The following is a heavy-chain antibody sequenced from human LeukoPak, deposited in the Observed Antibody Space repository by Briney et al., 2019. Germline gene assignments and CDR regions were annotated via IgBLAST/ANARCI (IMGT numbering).Heavy chain of an antibody. CDR2: IYSDGST. Sequence: GGSLRLSCAASGFIVSGDFMSWVRQAPGKGLEWVSVIYSDGSTYYADSVKGRLTISRDNSKNTLDLQMTGLRAEDTAVYYCARERGRGRDSPWFDYWGQGTLVTVSS. CDR3: ARERGRGRDSPWFDY. V-gene: IGHV3-53*01. D-gene: IGHD1-26*01. CDR1: GFIVSGDF. J-gene: IGHJ4*02.